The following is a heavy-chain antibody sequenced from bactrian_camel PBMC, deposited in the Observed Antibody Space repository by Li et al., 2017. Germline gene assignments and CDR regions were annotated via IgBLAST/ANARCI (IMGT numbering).Heavy chain of an antibody. CDR1: GFTFSSLA. J-gene: IGHJ4*01. V-gene: IGHV3S1*01. CDR2: ITPGGGST. Sequence: HVQLVESGGGLVQPGGSLRLSCASSGFTFSSLAMSWVRQPPGKGLEWVSGITPGGGSTYYADSVKGRFTISRDNAKKTLYLQLNSLKTEDTATYYCAKELYGYDYWGQGTQVTVS. CDR3: AKELYGYDY.